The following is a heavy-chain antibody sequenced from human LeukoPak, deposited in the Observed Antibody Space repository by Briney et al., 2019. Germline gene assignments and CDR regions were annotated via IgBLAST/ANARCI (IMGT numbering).Heavy chain of an antibody. J-gene: IGHJ5*02. CDR2: IYYSGST. D-gene: IGHD1-1*01. V-gene: IGHV4-61*08. Sequence: SETLSLTCTVSGGSISSGGYYWSWIRQHPGKGLEWIGYIYYSGSTNYNPSLKSRVTISVDTSKNQFSLKLSSVTAADTAVYYCARGGSTSYRKFLYNWFDPWGQGTLVTVSS. CDR3: ARGGSTSYRKFLYNWFDP. CDR1: GGSISSGGYY.